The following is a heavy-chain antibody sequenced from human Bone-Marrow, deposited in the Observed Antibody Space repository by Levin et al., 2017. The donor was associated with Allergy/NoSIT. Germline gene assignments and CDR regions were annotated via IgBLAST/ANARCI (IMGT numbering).Heavy chain of an antibody. CDR1: GFTFSSYG. Sequence: GGSLRLSCAASGFTFSSYGMHWVRQAPGKGLEWVAVIWYDGSNKYYADSVKGRFTISRDNSKNTLYLQMNSLRAEDTAVYYCARDSGDYGDEGGDYWGQGTLVTVSS. V-gene: IGHV3-33*01. CDR3: ARDSGDYGDEGGDY. J-gene: IGHJ4*02. D-gene: IGHD4-17*01. CDR2: IWYDGSNK.